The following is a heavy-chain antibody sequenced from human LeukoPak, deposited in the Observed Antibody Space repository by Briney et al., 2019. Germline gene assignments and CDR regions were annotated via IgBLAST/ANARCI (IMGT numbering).Heavy chain of an antibody. CDR3: AGQPMITFGRFDP. Sequence: SETLSLTCTVSGGPISSHYWSWIRQPPGKGLEWIGYIYYSGSTNYNPSLKSRVTISVDTSKNQFSLKLSSVTAADTAVYYCAGQPMITFGRFDPWGQGTLVTVSS. D-gene: IGHD3-16*01. CDR1: GGPISSHY. CDR2: IYYSGST. J-gene: IGHJ5*02. V-gene: IGHV4-59*11.